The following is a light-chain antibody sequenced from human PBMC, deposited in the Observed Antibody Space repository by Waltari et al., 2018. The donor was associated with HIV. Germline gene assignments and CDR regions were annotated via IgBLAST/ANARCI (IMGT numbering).Light chain of an antibody. Sequence: DIVMIQSPDSLTVSLGERATINCKSSQSILYSANNKNYLTWYQQKPGQPPKLLIYWAATRESGFPDRFSGSGSGTDFTLTISSLQAEDVAVYYCQQYYSTPWTFGQGTKVEIK. CDR2: WAA. CDR3: QQYYSTPWT. CDR1: QSILYSANNKNY. V-gene: IGKV4-1*01. J-gene: IGKJ1*01.